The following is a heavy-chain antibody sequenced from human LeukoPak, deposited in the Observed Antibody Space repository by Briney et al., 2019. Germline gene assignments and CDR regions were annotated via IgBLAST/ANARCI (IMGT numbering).Heavy chain of an antibody. J-gene: IGHJ4*02. V-gene: IGHV1-2*02. CDR1: GYTFTGYY. Sequence: VASVKVSCKASGYTFTGYYMHWVRQAPGQGLEWMGWINPNSGGTNYAQKFQGRVTMTRDTSISTAYMELSRLRSDDTAVYYCARDPYSSSADLDYWGQGTLVTVSS. D-gene: IGHD6-6*01. CDR3: ARDPYSSSADLDY. CDR2: INPNSGGT.